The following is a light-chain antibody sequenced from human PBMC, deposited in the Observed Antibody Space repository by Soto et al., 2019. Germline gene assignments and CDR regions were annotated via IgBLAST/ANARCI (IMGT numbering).Light chain of an antibody. CDR2: AAS. Sequence: DIQMTQSPSSLSASVGDRVTITCQASQDISNYLHWYQQKPGKAPKLLIFAASNLETGVPARFSGSGSGTYFTFTIRSLQPDDIAPDYCQLYENRLFPCGPGPKVDIK. V-gene: IGKV1-33*01. J-gene: IGKJ3*01. CDR1: QDISNY. CDR3: QLYENRLFP.